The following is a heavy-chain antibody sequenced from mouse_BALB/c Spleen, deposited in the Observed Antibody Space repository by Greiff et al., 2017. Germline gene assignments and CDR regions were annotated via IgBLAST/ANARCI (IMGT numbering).Heavy chain of an antibody. CDR2: ISSGSSTI. D-gene: IGHD2-3*01. Sequence: EVNVVESGGGLVQPGGSRKLSCAASGFTFSSFGMHWVRQAPEKGLEWVAYISSGSSTIYYADTVKGRFTISRDNPKNTLFLQMTSLRSEDTAMYYCARSLYDGYFYYAMDYWGQGTSVTVSS. V-gene: IGHV5-17*02. CDR3: ARSLYDGYFYYAMDY. CDR1: GFTFSSFG. J-gene: IGHJ4*01.